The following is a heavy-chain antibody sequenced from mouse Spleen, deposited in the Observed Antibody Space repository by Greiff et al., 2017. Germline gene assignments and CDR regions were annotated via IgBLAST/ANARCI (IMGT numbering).Heavy chain of an antibody. CDR1: GYAFSSYW. J-gene: IGHJ1*01. CDR2: IYPGDGDT. CDR3: ARYGFSYYYGRRGYFDV. Sequence: VHLVESGAELVKPGASVKISCKASGYAFSSYWMNWVKQRPGKGLEWIGQIYPGDGDTNYNGKFKGKATLTADKSSSTAYMQLSSLTSEDSAVYFCARYGFSYYYGRRGYFDVWGAGTTVTVSS. V-gene: IGHV1-80*01. D-gene: IGHD1-1*01.